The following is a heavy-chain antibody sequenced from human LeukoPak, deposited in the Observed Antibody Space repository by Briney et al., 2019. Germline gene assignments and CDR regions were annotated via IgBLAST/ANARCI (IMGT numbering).Heavy chain of an antibody. CDR2: IYYSGST. D-gene: IGHD3-3*01. V-gene: IGHV4-59*01. CDR1: GGSFSGYY. CDR3: ARAYYDFWSGDMGIYYYYYMDV. J-gene: IGHJ6*03. Sequence: SETLSLTCAVYGGSFSGYYWSWIRQPPGKGLEWIGHIYYSGSTNYNPSLKSRVTISVDTSKNQFSLKLSSVTAADTAVYYCARAYYDFWSGDMGIYYYYYMDVWGKGTTVTVSS.